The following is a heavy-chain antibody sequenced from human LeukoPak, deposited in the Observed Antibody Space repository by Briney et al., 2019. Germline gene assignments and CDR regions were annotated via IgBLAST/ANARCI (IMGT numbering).Heavy chain of an antibody. V-gene: IGHV3-30-3*01. Sequence: LPGGSLRLSCAASGFTFNDYAVHWVRQAPGKGLEWVAVISYDGGTKYYADSVKGRFTISRDNAKNSLYLQMNSLRAEDTAVYYCARAIGYYDSSSLYYYYGMDVWGQGTTVTVSS. J-gene: IGHJ6*02. D-gene: IGHD3-22*01. CDR1: GFTFNDYA. CDR3: ARAIGYYDSSSLYYYYGMDV. CDR2: ISYDGGTK.